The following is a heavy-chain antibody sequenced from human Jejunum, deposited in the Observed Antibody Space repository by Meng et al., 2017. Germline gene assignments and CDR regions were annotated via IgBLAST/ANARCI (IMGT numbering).Heavy chain of an antibody. Sequence: GQLHGSGPGLLKPSGTRSLTCAVSGGSISTSDWGSWVRQPPGKGLEWIGEIHHSGSTNYNPSLKSRVTISVDKSKNQFSLKLNSVTAADTAVYYCAREWSGSYRHFDYWGQGTLVTVSS. CDR3: AREWSGSYRHFDY. CDR2: IHHSGST. V-gene: IGHV4-4*02. J-gene: IGHJ4*02. CDR1: GGSISTSDW. D-gene: IGHD1-26*01.